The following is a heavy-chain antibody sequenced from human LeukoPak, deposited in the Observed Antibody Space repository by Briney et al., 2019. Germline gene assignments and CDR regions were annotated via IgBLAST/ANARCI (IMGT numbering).Heavy chain of an antibody. CDR2: MNPNSGNT. J-gene: IGHJ4*02. CDR1: GYTFINYD. CDR3: ARRIVAGGTPLGY. V-gene: IGHV1-8*03. Sequence: GASVKVSCKASGYTFINYDINWVRQAPGQGLEWMGWMNPNSGNTGYAQQFQGRVTISRNTSISTAYMELSTLTSEDTAVYYCARRIVAGGTPLGYWGQGTLVAVSS. D-gene: IGHD6-13*01.